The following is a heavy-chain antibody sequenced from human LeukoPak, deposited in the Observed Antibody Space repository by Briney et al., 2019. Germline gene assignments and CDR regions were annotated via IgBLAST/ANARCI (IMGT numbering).Heavy chain of an antibody. J-gene: IGHJ3*02. CDR1: GGSISSRSYY. D-gene: IGHD3-22*01. CDR2: IYYSGST. Sequence: SETLSLTCTVSGGSISSRSYYWGWIRQPPGKGLEWIGSIYYSGSTYYNPSLKSRVTISVDTSKNQFSLKLSSVTAADTAVYYCARRNSGPRITMIANAFDIWGQGTMVTVSS. V-gene: IGHV4-39*01. CDR3: ARRNSGPRITMIANAFDI.